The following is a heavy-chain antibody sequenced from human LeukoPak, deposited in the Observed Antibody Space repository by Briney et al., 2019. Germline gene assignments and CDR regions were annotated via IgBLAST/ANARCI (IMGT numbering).Heavy chain of an antibody. Sequence: SETLSLTCTVSGGSISSSSYYWGWIRQPPGKGLEWIGNIYYSGSTYYNPSLESRVTMSLDTSKNQFSLKLSSVTAADTAVYYCANLVVIPTSMRLEDYWGQGTLVTVSS. CDR1: GGSISSSSYY. CDR3: ANLVVIPTSMRLEDY. V-gene: IGHV4-39*07. CDR2: IYYSGST. J-gene: IGHJ4*02. D-gene: IGHD3-22*01.